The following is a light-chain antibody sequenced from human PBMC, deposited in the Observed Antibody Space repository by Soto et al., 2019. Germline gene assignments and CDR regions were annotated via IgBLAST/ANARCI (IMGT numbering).Light chain of an antibody. Sequence: QSALTQPPSASWSPGQSVTISCTGTSSDVGGYNYVSWYQQHPGKAPKLMIYEVSKRPSGVPDRFSGSKSGNTASLTVSGLQAEDEADYYCSSYAGSNNVFGTGTKVTVL. J-gene: IGLJ1*01. CDR2: EVS. CDR3: SSYAGSNNV. V-gene: IGLV2-8*01. CDR1: SSDVGGYNY.